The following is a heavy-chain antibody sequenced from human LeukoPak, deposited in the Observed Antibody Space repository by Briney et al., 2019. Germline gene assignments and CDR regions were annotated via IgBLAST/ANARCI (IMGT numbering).Heavy chain of an antibody. J-gene: IGHJ6*03. V-gene: IGHV3-21*01. CDR1: GFTFSSYS. D-gene: IGHD3-22*01. Sequence: GGSLRLSCAASGFTFSSYSMNWVRQAPGKGLEWVSSISSSSSYIYYADSVKGRFTISRDNAKNSLYLQMNSLRAEDTAVYYCARDSTYYYDSSGFQRAMDVWGKGTTVTVSS. CDR3: ARDSTYYYDSSGFQRAMDV. CDR2: ISSSSSYI.